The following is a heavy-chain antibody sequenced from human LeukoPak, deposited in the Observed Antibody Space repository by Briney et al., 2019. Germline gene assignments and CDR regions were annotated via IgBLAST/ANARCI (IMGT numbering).Heavy chain of an antibody. V-gene: IGHV1-2*04. CDR2: INPNSGGT. D-gene: IGHD6-13*01. Sequence: ASVKVSCKASGGTFSSYAISWVRQAPGQGLEWMGWINPNSGGTNYAQKFQGWVTMTRDTSISTAYMELSRLRSDDTAVYYCARDPGGSWYFDYWGQGTLVTVSS. J-gene: IGHJ4*02. CDR3: ARDPGGSWYFDY. CDR1: GGTFSSYA.